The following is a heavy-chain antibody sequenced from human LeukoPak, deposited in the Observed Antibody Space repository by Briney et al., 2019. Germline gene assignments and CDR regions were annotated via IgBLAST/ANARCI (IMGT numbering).Heavy chain of an antibody. V-gene: IGHV3-7*01. D-gene: IGHD2-15*01. Sequence: GGSLRLSCAASGFTFSSYWMSWVRQAPGKGLEWVANVKQDGSEKYYVDSVKGRFTISRDNAKNSLYLQMNSLRAEDTAVYYCARDRDYCSGGSCYSSGAFDIWGQGTMVTVSS. CDR1: GFTFSSYW. J-gene: IGHJ3*02. CDR3: ARDRDYCSGGSCYSSGAFDI. CDR2: VKQDGSEK.